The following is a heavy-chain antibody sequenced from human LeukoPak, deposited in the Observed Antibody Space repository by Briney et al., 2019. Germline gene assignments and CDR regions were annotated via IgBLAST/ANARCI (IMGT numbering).Heavy chain of an antibody. J-gene: IGHJ5*02. CDR2: INPNSGGT. D-gene: IGHD3-10*01. Sequence: ASVKVSCKASGYTFTGYYMHWVRQAPGQGLEWMGWINPNSGGTNYAQKFQGGVTMTRDTSTSTVYMELSSLRSEDTALYYCTRGITMVRGALTSNWFDPSNWFDPWGQGTLVTVSS. CDR1: GYTFTGYY. V-gene: IGHV1-2*02. CDR3: TRGITMVRGALTSNWFDPSNWFDP.